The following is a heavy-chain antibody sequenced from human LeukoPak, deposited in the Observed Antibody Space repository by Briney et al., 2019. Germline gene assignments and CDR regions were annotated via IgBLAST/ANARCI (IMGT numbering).Heavy chain of an antibody. CDR2: ISYDGSNK. CDR1: GFTFSSYA. J-gene: IGHJ4*02. CDR3: ARDYYDSSAYDY. V-gene: IGHV3-30*04. D-gene: IGHD3-22*01. Sequence: GGPLRLSCAASGFTFSSYAMHWVRQAPGKGLEWVAVISYDGSNKYYADSVKGRFTISRDNSKNTLYLQMNSLRAEDTAVYYCARDYYDSSAYDYWGQGTLVTVSS.